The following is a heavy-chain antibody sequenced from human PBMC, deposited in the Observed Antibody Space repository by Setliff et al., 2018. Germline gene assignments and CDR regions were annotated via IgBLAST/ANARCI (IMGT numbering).Heavy chain of an antibody. V-gene: IGHV4-30-2*01. CDR1: GGSISSGDAS. CDR3: ATQYCGDSANNWFDH. J-gene: IGHJ5*02. CDR2: IYHAGST. Sequence: SETLSLTCAVSGGSISSGDASWSWVRQPPGKGLEWIGYIYHAGSTYYNPSLESRVTISIDKPNKQFSLELRSLTAADTALYFCATQYCGDSANNWFDHWGLGTLVTVSS. D-gene: IGHD4-17*01.